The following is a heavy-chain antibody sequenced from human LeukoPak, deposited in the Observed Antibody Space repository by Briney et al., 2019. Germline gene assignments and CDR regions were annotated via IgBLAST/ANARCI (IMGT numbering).Heavy chain of an antibody. CDR2: ISSSSTYI. D-gene: IGHD3-22*01. CDR3: ASRPGDFIDSSVYYSF. Sequence: GGSLRLSCAASGFSFSTDTVNWVRQARGEGLEWVSSISSSSTYIYYTDSVKGRFAISRDNARNAVYLQMNSLRTEDTGVYYCASRPGDFIDSSVYYSFWGQGTLVTVSS. CDR1: GFSFSTDT. V-gene: IGHV3-21*01. J-gene: IGHJ4*02.